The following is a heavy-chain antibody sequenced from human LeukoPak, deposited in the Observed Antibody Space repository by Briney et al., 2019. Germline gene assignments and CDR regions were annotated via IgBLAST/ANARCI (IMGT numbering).Heavy chain of an antibody. D-gene: IGHD3-10*01. Sequence: PPETLSLTCTVSGGSISSGNYYCRWIRQHPGKGLEWIGYIRYSGGTLYNPSLKSRLSMSVDTSKNQFSLMLSSVTAADTAMYYCARSGTGGGYWGQGTLVTVSS. J-gene: IGHJ4*02. CDR2: IRYSGGT. V-gene: IGHV4-31*03. CDR1: GGSISSGNYY. CDR3: ARSGTGGGY.